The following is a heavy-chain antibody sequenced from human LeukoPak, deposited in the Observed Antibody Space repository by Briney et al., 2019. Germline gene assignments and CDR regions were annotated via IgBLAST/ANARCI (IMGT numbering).Heavy chain of an antibody. Sequence: TLSLTCTVSGGSISSGSDYWSWIRQPAGKGLEWIGRIYTSGSTNYNPSLKSRVTISVDTSKNQFSLKLSSVTAADTAVYYCARGVVGANWFDPWGQGTLVTVSS. D-gene: IGHD1-26*01. J-gene: IGHJ5*02. CDR1: GGSISSGSDY. CDR2: IYTSGST. CDR3: ARGVVGANWFDP. V-gene: IGHV4-61*02.